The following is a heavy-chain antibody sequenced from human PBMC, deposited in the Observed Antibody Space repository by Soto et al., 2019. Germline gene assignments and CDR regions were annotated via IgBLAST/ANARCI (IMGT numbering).Heavy chain of an antibody. J-gene: IGHJ6*02. CDR2: ISSGSGTI. CDR3: ASDTFANWNFYYYGMDV. Sequence: EVQLVESGGGLVQPGGSLRLSCAASAFTLSRYSMNWVRQAPGKGLEWISYISSGSGTIYYADSVKGRFTISRDNAKNSLYLQMNSLRDEATAVYYCASDTFANWNFYYYGMDVWGQGTTVTVSS. CDR1: AFTLSRYS. V-gene: IGHV3-48*02. D-gene: IGHD1-20*01.